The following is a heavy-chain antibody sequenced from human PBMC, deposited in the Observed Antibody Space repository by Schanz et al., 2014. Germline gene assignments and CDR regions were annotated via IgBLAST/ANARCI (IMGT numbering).Heavy chain of an antibody. V-gene: IGHV4-34*01. J-gene: IGHJ1*01. CDR1: GGSFIGYD. CDR2: INHYGRT. D-gene: IGHD1-1*01. Sequence: QVRLQQWGAGLLKPSGTLSLTCAVYGGSFIGYDWSWIRQFPGQDLEWIGDINHYGRTNYNPSLMGRVSISIDASKNQFSLKMTSVPAADTAIYYCAIPRGSYAPNWSEARYFQHWGQGSLVTVSS. CDR3: AIPRGSYAPNWSEARYFQH.